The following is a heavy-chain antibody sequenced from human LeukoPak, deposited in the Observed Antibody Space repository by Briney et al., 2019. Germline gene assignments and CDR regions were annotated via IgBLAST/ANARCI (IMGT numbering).Heavy chain of an antibody. CDR3: ARDWEVGYYGSGSYSFDY. CDR1: GFAFSSYA. J-gene: IGHJ4*02. Sequence: PGGSLRLSCAASGFAFSSYAMHWVRQAPGKGLEWVAVISYDGSNKYYADSVKGRFTISRDNAKNSLYLQMNSLRAEDTAVYYCARDWEVGYYGSGSYSFDYWGQGTLVTVSS. V-gene: IGHV3-30-3*01. CDR2: ISYDGSNK. D-gene: IGHD3-10*01.